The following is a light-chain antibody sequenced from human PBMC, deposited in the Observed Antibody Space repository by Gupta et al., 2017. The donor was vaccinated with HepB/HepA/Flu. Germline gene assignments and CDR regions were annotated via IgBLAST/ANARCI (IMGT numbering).Light chain of an antibody. CDR2: LNN. Sequence: QSVLTPPLPVSEAPGQRVTISCTGNSSNIGAGYEVHWYQHIPGTAPTLLIDLNNNRPSGVPDRFSGSKSDTSTSLAITGLQPEDEADYYCQSYDTSLSGWVFGGGTKLTVL. J-gene: IGLJ2*01. V-gene: IGLV1-40*01. CDR1: SSNIGAGYE. CDR3: QSYDTSLSGWV.